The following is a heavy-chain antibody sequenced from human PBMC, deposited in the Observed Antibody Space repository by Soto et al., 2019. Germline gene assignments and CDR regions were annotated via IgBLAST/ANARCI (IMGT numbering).Heavy chain of an antibody. CDR3: ARESSITSSVFFDY. Sequence: QVQQVESGGGVVQPGRSLRLSCAASGFTFSRYVMHWLRQAPGKGLEWVAVILYDGRNKYYADSVKGRFTISRDNANNTLYLQMNSLTGEDTAVYYCARESSITSSVFFDYWGQGTLVTVSS. CDR1: GFTFSRYV. D-gene: IGHD3-10*01. CDR2: ILYDGRNK. V-gene: IGHV3-30*04. J-gene: IGHJ4*02.